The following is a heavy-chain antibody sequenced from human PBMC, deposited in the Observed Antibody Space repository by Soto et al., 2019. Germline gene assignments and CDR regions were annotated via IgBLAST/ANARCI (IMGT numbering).Heavy chain of an antibody. D-gene: IGHD2-21*02. V-gene: IGHV3-30*18. J-gene: IGHJ4*02. CDR3: AKDAHPRDGDCSCADY. CDR2: ITYAGSNI. Sequence: QVQLVESGGGVVQPGRSLRLSCAASGFTFSSYGLHWVRRAPGKGLEWVAAITYAGSNIYYADSVKGGLTISRDKPNHKLYLQMNGQRAEDTAVYYCAKDAHPRDGDCSCADYWGQGTLVTVSS. CDR1: GFTFSSYG.